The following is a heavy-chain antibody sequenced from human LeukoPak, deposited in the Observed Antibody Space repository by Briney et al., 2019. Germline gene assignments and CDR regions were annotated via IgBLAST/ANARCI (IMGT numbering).Heavy chain of an antibody. J-gene: IGHJ4*02. Sequence: GGSPRLSCAASGFTFSSYTMNWVRQAPGKGLEWVSSISSSSSYIYYADSVKGRFTISRDNAKNSLYLQMNSLRAEDTAVYYCARDRGAARLYWGQGTLVTVSS. CDR2: ISSSSSYI. V-gene: IGHV3-21*01. CDR1: GFTFSSYT. CDR3: ARDRGAARLY. D-gene: IGHD6-6*01.